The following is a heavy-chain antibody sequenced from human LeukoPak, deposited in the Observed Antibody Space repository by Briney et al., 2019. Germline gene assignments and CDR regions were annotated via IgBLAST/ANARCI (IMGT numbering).Heavy chain of an antibody. V-gene: IGHV4-39*01. CDR3: ERQSGSYGGILDN. J-gene: IGHJ4*02. D-gene: IGHD1-26*01. CDR1: GGSVTYRHDY. CDR2: IYYSGST. Sequence: WEAVSLTCSVSGGSVTYRHDYCGRVRQPAGKGLEWIGGIYYSGSTYYNPTLTSPVPIYVDTSRNEFSLRLSSVTAADTALYFCERQSGSYGGILDNWGQGILGTVSS.